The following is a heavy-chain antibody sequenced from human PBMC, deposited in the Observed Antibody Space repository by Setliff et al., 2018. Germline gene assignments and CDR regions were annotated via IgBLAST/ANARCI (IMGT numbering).Heavy chain of an antibody. CDR1: GYTFNNYG. CDR3: ARDLDYQYYYDSSGRDAFDI. J-gene: IGHJ3*02. V-gene: IGHV1-18*04. CDR2: MSVY. D-gene: IGHD3-22*01. Sequence: ASVKVSCKASGYTFNNYGINWVRQAPGQGFEWMGWMSVYAQKLQGRVTMTTDTSTSTAYMELRSLRSDDTAVYYCARDLDYQYYYDSSGRDAFDIWGQGTMVTVSS.